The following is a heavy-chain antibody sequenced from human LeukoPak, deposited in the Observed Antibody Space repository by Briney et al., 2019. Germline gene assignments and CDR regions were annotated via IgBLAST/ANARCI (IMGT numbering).Heavy chain of an antibody. Sequence: GASVKVPCKASGYTFTSYGISWVRQAPGQGLEWMGWISAYNGNTNYAQKPQGRVTMTTDTSTSTAYMELRSLRSDDTAVYYCARDQGLLWFGELLQSFDYWGQGTLVTVSS. V-gene: IGHV1-18*01. J-gene: IGHJ4*02. CDR2: ISAYNGNT. CDR3: ARDQGLLWFGELLQSFDY. CDR1: GYTFTSYG. D-gene: IGHD3-10*01.